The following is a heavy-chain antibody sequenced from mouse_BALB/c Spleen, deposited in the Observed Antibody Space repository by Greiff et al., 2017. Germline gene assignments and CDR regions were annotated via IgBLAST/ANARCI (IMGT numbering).Heavy chain of an antibody. J-gene: IGHJ3*01. CDR1: GFTFSDYY. CDR2: ISDGGSYT. Sequence: EVQGVESGGGLVKPGGSLKLSCAASGFTFSDYYMYWVRQTPEKRLEWVATISDGGSYTYYPDSVKGRFTISRDNAKNNLYLQMSSLKSEDTAMYYCARGGYGLRRWFAYWGQGTLVTVSA. D-gene: IGHD2-4*01. V-gene: IGHV5-4*02. CDR3: ARGGYGLRRWFAY.